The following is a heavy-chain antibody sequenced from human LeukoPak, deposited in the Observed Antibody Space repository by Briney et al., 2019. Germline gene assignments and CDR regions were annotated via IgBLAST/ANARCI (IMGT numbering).Heavy chain of an antibody. CDR2: IYYSGST. J-gene: IGHJ4*02. Sequence: PSETLSLTCTVSGGSISSYYWSWIRQPPGKGLEWIGYIYYSGSTNYNPSLKSRVTISVDTSKNQFSLKLSSVTAADTAVYYCARWAKVGAIFYFDYWGQGTLVTVSS. V-gene: IGHV4-59*08. D-gene: IGHD1-26*01. CDR3: ARWAKVGAIFYFDY. CDR1: GGSISSYY.